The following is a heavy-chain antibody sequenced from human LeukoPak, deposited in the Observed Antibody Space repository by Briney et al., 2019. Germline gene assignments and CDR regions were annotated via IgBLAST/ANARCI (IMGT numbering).Heavy chain of an antibody. V-gene: IGHV4-4*02. CDR1: GGSISSGYW. J-gene: IGHJ4*02. CDR3: AREYSNYVYY. Sequence: SGTLSLTCAVSGGSISSGYWWSWVRQPPGKGLEWIGEIYHSGSTNYTPSLKSRVTISVDISKNQFSLKLSSVTAADTAVYYCAREYSNYVYYWGQGTLVTVSS. D-gene: IGHD4-11*01. CDR2: IYHSGST.